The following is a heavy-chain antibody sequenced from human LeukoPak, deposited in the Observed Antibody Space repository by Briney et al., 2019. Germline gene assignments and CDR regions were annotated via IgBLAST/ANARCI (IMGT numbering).Heavy chain of an antibody. CDR2: INHSGST. V-gene: IGHV4-34*01. CDR3: ARGRRGIVVVPAAIRFDY. J-gene: IGHJ4*02. D-gene: IGHD2-2*02. Sequence: SETLSLTCAVYGGSFSGYYWSWIRQPLGKGLEWIGEINHSGSTNYNPSLKSRVTISVDTSKNQFSLKLSSVTAADTAVYYCARGRRGIVVVPAAIRFDYWGQGTLVTVSS. CDR1: GGSFSGYY.